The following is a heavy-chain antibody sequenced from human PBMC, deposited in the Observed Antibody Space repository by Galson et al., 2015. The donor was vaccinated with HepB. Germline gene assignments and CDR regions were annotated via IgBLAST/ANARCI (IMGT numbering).Heavy chain of an antibody. CDR1: GFAFGSFW. CDR3: ARGPGLQFDY. D-gene: IGHD5-24*01. Sequence: SLRLSCAASGFAFGSFWMNWVRQAPGKGLEWVANIKDDGTETNYVDSVKGRFSISRDNAKRSLYLQMNSLRAEDTAAYYCARGPGLQFDYWGQGTLVTVSS. CDR2: IKDDGTET. J-gene: IGHJ4*02. V-gene: IGHV3-7*04.